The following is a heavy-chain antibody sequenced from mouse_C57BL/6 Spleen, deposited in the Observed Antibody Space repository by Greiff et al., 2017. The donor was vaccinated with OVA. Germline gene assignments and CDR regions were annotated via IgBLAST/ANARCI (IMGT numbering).Heavy chain of an antibody. D-gene: IGHD6-1*01. Sequence: DVKLVESGGGLVKPGGSLKLSCAASGFTFSSYAMSWVRQTPEKRLEWVATISDGGSYTYYPDNVKGRFTISRDNAKNNLYLQMSHLKSEDTAMYYCARDPSSLWYFDVWGTGTTVTVSS. CDR3: ARDPSSLWYFDV. CDR2: ISDGGSYT. CDR1: GFTFSSYA. J-gene: IGHJ1*03. V-gene: IGHV5-4*01.